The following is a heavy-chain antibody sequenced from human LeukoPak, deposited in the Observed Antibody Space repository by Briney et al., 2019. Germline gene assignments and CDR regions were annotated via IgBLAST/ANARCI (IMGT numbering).Heavy chain of an antibody. V-gene: IGHV3-48*01. D-gene: IGHD3-22*01. CDR1: GFTFSTYS. CDR2: ISSSSTTI. J-gene: IGHJ4*02. CDR3: ARGGLGYYYDSSGYLDY. Sequence: GGSLRLSCAASGFTFSTYSINWVRQAPGKGLEWVSYISSSSTTIYYADSVKGRFTVSRDNAKNSLYLQMNSLRAEDTAVYYCARGGLGYYYDSSGYLDYWGREPWSPSPQ.